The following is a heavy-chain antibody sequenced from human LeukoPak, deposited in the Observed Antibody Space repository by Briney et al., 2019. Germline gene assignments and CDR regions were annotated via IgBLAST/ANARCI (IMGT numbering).Heavy chain of an antibody. Sequence: GASVKVSCKAYGGTFSNSGISWVRQAPGQGLEWMGGITPISGTANYAQKFQGRVTITADKFTNTGYMELTSLRSEDTAVYYCARQGYTNNLGGYFGDKDDGFDLWGQGTMVTVSS. V-gene: IGHV1-69*06. CDR2: ITPISGTA. CDR1: GGTFSNSG. D-gene: IGHD3-9*01. CDR3: ARQGYTNNLGGYFGDKDDGFDL. J-gene: IGHJ3*01.